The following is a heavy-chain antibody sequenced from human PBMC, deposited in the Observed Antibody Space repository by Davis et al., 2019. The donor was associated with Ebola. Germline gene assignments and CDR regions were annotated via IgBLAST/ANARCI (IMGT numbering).Heavy chain of an antibody. CDR1: GGSFSGYY. CDR3: ARGALIRNIVVVVAATTGAFDI. Sequence: SDTLSLPCAVYGGSFSGYYWSWIRQPPGKGLEWIGEINHSGSTNYNPSLKSRITISVDTSKNQFSLKLSPVTAADTAVYYCARGALIRNIVVVVAATTGAFDIWGQGTMVTVSS. CDR2: INHSGST. J-gene: IGHJ3*02. V-gene: IGHV4-34*01. D-gene: IGHD2-15*01.